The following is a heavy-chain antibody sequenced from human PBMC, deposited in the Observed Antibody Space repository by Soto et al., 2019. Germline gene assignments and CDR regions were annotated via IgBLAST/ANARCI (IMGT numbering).Heavy chain of an antibody. CDR1: GFTFSSYS. V-gene: IGHV3-21*01. CDR3: ARDGGTIFGVAPIDY. J-gene: IGHJ4*02. Sequence: PGGSLRLSCAASGFTFSSYSMNWVRQAPGKGPEWVSSISSSSSYIYYADSVKGRFTISRDNAKNSLYLQMNSLRAEDTAVYYCARDGGTIFGVAPIDYWGQGTLVTVSS. CDR2: ISSSSSYI. D-gene: IGHD3-3*01.